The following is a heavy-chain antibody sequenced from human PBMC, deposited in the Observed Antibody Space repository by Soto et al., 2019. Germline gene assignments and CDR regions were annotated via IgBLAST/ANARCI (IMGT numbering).Heavy chain of an antibody. D-gene: IGHD3-22*01. Sequence: GGSLRLPCAASGFTFSSYGMHWVRQAPGKGLEWVAVISYDGSNKYYADSVKGRFTISRDNSKNTLYLQMNSLRAEDTAVYYCAKATMIDYWGQGTLVTVSS. CDR3: AKATMIDY. CDR2: ISYDGSNK. J-gene: IGHJ4*02. CDR1: GFTFSSYG. V-gene: IGHV3-30*18.